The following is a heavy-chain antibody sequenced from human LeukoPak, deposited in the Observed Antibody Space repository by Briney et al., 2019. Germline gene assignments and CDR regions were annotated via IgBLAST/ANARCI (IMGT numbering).Heavy chain of an antibody. D-gene: IGHD3-10*01. V-gene: IGHV1-2*02. CDR1: GYTFTSYD. J-gene: IGHJ6*03. Sequence: ASVKVSCKASGYTFTSYDINWVRQATGQGLEWMGWINPNSGGTNYAQKFQGRVTLTRDTSISTAYMELSRLRSDDTAVYYCARDPSSGSRYGYYYYYYMDVWGKGTTVTVSS. CDR2: INPNSGGT. CDR3: ARDPSSGSRYGYYYYYYMDV.